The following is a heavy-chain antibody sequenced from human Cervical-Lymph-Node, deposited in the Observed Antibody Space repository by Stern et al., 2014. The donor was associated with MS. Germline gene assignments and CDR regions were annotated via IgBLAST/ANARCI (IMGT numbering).Heavy chain of an antibody. V-gene: IGHV7-4-1*02. D-gene: IGHD4-17*01. CDR2: INTNTGNP. J-gene: IGHJ6*02. Sequence: QVQLVQSGSELKKPGASVKVSCKASGYTFTSYAMNWVRQAPGQGLEWMGWINTNTGNPTYAQGFTGRFVFSLDTSVSTAYLQISSLKAEDTAVYYCARWGYMTTVTTSRFAGGYYYYGMDVWGQGTTVTVSS. CDR3: ARWGYMTTVTTSRFAGGYYYYGMDV. CDR1: GYTFTSYA.